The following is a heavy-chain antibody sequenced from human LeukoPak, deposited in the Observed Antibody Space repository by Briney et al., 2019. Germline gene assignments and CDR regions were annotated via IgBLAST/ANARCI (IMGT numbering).Heavy chain of an antibody. D-gene: IGHD5/OR15-5a*01. CDR2: IYISGST. CDR3: AREVASTYNWFDP. V-gene: IGHV3-53*01. Sequence: GGSLRLSCAASGFTVSSNYMNWVRQAPGKGLEWVSVIYISGSTYYADSVKGRFTISRDNSKNTLYLQMNSLRAEDTAVYYCAREVASTYNWFDPWGQGTLVTVSS. J-gene: IGHJ5*02. CDR1: GFTVSSNY.